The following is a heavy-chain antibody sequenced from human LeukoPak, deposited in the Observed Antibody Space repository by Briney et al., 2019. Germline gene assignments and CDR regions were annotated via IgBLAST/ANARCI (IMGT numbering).Heavy chain of an antibody. CDR1: GYTFTSYG. V-gene: IGHV1-18*01. D-gene: IGHD6-19*01. CDR3: ARDHPYSSGWYGYDY. Sequence: GASVKVSCKASGYTFTSYGISWVRQAPGQGLEWMGWLSAYNGNTNYAQKLQGRVTMTTDTSTSTAYMELRSLRSDDTAVYYCARDHPYSSGWYGYDYWGQGTLVTVSS. CDR2: LSAYNGNT. J-gene: IGHJ4*02.